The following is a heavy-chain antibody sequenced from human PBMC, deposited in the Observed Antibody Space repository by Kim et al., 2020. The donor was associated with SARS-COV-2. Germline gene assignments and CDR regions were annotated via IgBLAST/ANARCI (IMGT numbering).Heavy chain of an antibody. V-gene: IGHV1-8*01. CDR3: ARASYYYGSGSYDYYYYGMDV. CDR1: GYTFTSYD. D-gene: IGHD3-10*01. CDR2: MNPNSGNT. J-gene: IGHJ6*02. Sequence: ASVKVSCKASGYTFTSYDINWVRQATGQGLEWMGWMNPNSGNTGYAQKFQGRVTMTRNTSISTAYMELSSLRSEDTAVYYCARASYYYGSGSYDYYYYGMDVWGQGTTVTVSS.